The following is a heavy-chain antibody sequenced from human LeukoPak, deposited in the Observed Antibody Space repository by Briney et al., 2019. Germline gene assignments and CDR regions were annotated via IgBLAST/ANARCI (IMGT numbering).Heavy chain of an antibody. CDR1: GGSISSFY. V-gene: IGHV4-4*08. J-gene: IGHJ4*02. D-gene: IGHD6-19*01. CDR3: ARGRRAGGGWPFFDS. CDR2: IYGSGSI. Sequence: SETLSLTCTVSGGSISSFYWNWIRQPPGKGLEWIGYIYGSGSIIYNPSLKSRVTISLDTSKNQFSVRLSSMTAADTAVYYCARGRRAGGGWPFFDSWGQGTLVSVSS.